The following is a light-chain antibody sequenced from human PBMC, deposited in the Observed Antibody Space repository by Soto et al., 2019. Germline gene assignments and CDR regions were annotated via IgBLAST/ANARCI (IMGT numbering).Light chain of an antibody. CDR1: ISDIASYNS. CDR3: SSYAGSYNLV. V-gene: IGLV2-8*01. Sequence: QSVLTQPPSASGSPGQSVTISCTGSISDIASYNSVSLYQRHPGKAPKLMIYDVNKRPSGVPDRFSGSKSGSTASLTVSGLQAEDEADYYCSSYAGSYNLVFGGGTKLTVL. J-gene: IGLJ2*01. CDR2: DVN.